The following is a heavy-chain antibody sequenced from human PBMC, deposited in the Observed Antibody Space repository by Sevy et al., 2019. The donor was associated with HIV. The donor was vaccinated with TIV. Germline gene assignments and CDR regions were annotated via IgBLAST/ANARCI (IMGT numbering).Heavy chain of an antibody. V-gene: IGHV3-23*01. Sequence: GGSLRLSCEASGFTFSKYSMSWVRQAPGKGLEWVSTFLFGGGRTNYADSVKGQFTITRDDSKNTLYLQMNSLRAEDTAVYYCAREGCTKPHDYWGQGTLVTVSS. J-gene: IGHJ4*02. D-gene: IGHD2-8*01. CDR2: FLFGGGRT. CDR3: AREGCTKPHDY. CDR1: GFTFSKYS.